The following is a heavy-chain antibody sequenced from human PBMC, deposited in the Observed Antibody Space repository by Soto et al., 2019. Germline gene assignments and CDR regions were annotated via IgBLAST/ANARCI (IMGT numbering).Heavy chain of an antibody. CDR2: IKSKTDGGTT. CDR1: GLTFRNAW. V-gene: IGHV3-15*01. D-gene: IGHD2-15*01. CDR3: TTGYCSGGSCYSFFYFQH. J-gene: IGHJ1*01. Sequence: EVQLVESGGGLVKPGGSLRLSCAASGLTFRNAWMSWVRQAPGKGREWVARIKSKTDGGTTAYAAPMKGRFTISRDDSKNTLYLQMNSLKTEDTAVYYCTTGYCSGGSCYSFFYFQHWGQGTLVTVSS.